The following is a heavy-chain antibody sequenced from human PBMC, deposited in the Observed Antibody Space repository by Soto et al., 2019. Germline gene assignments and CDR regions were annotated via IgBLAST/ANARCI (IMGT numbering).Heavy chain of an antibody. CDR2: IYYSGTT. CDR3: GRQPGHCGSTTCFGYYSVDV. V-gene: IGHV4-30-4*01. CDR1: GGSINSGGYY. Sequence: PSETLSLTCTVSGGSINSGGYYWSWIRQPPGKGLEWIGYIYYSGTTYYNPSLKSRVTISVDTSENQLSLRLSSVTAADTAVYYCGRQPGHCGSTTCFGYYSVDVWGQGTTVTVSS. J-gene: IGHJ6*02. D-gene: IGHD2-2*01.